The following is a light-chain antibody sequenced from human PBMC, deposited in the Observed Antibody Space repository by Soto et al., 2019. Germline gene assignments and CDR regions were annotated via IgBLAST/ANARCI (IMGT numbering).Light chain of an antibody. V-gene: IGLV1-44*01. J-gene: IGLJ3*02. CDR3: EAWDDILTGCV. CDR1: SSNIGSKT. CDR2: SNS. Sequence: QSVLTQPPSASETPGQRVTISCSGSSSNIGSKTVNWYQQFPGTAPKVGIYSNSQRPSGVPDRFSGSNAGTSGYLTIRGLKSEAEADHYCEAWDDILTGCVFGGGTKLTVL.